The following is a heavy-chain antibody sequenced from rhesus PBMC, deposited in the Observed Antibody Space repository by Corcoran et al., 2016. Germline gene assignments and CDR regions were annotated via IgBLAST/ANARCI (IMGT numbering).Heavy chain of an antibody. D-gene: IGHD1-44*02. J-gene: IGHJ6*01. Sequence: QVQLQQWGEGLVKPSETLSLTCAVSGYSISSGYGWSWIRQLPGKGLEWIGCIAYSGSTSYNPSLKSRVTISRDTSKNQFSLKLSSVTAADTAVYYCARDGSYGLDSWGQGVVVTVSS. CDR2: IAYSGST. V-gene: IGHV4-122*02. CDR3: ARDGSYGLDS. CDR1: GYSISSGYG.